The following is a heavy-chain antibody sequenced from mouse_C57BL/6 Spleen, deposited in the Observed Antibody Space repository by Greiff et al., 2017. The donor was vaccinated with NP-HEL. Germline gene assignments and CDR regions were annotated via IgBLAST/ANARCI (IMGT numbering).Heavy chain of an antibody. V-gene: IGHV5-4*03. CDR1: GFTFSSYA. J-gene: IGHJ4*01. Sequence: EVMLVESGGGLVKPGGSLKLSCAASGFTFSSYAMSWVRQTPEKRLEWVATISDGGSYTYYPDNVKGRFTISRDKAKNNLYLQMSHLKSEDTAMYYCARGGRPYAMDYWGQGTSVTVSS. CDR2: ISDGGSYT. CDR3: ARGGRPYAMDY.